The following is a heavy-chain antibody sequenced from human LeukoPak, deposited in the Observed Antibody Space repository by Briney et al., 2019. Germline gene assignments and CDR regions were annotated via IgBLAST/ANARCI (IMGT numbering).Heavy chain of an antibody. V-gene: IGHV3-23*01. CDR3: AKTNGYYSD. D-gene: IGHD3-22*01. CDR2: ISGSGGTT. J-gene: IGHJ4*02. Sequence: GGSLRLSCAASGFTFSSYGMNWVRQAPGKGLEWVSGISGSGGTTYYADSVKGRFAISRDNSKNSLSLQVSSLRAEDTAVYYCAKTNGYYSDWGQGTLVTVSS. CDR1: GFTFSSYG.